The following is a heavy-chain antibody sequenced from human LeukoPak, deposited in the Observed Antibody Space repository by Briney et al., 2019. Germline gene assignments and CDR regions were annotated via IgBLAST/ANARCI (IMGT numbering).Heavy chain of an antibody. Sequence: SETLSLTCTVSGDSINSGGYYWGWIRQPPGEGLEWIGNIYYSGSTYYNSSLKSRVTMSVDTSKNQFSLKLSSVTAADTAVYYCARSYCGSTSCYDPRFDYWGQGALVTVSS. J-gene: IGHJ4*02. D-gene: IGHD2-2*01. CDR3: ARSYCGSTSCYDPRFDY. CDR1: GDSINSGGYY. V-gene: IGHV4-39*01. CDR2: IYYSGST.